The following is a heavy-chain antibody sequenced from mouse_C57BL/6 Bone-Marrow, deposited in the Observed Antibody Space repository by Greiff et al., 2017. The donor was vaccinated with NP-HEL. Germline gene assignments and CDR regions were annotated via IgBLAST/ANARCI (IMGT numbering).Heavy chain of an antibody. D-gene: IGHD1-1*01. CDR1: GYTFTSYW. V-gene: IGHV1-55*01. Sequence: QVQLQQHGAELVKPGASVKMSCKASGYTFTSYWITWVKQRPGQGLEWIGDIYPGSGSTNYNEKFKSKATLTVDTSSSTAYMQLSSLTSEDSAVYYCAREEITTVVATWDYAMDYWGQGTSVTVSS. J-gene: IGHJ4*01. CDR2: IYPGSGST. CDR3: AREEITTVVATWDYAMDY.